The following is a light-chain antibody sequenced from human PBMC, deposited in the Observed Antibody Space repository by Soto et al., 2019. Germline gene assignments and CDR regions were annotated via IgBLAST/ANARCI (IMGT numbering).Light chain of an antibody. CDR1: HNITTY. CDR2: ATS. J-gene: IGKJ5*01. Sequence: DIQVTQSPSSLSASVGDRATITCRATHNITTYLNWYQQRPGKAPNLLIYATSHLHTGVPSRFSGVGSGTDFTLIVSSLQPEDFAVYYCQQAFNFPITFGQRTRLEIK. CDR3: QQAFNFPIT. V-gene: IGKV1-39*01.